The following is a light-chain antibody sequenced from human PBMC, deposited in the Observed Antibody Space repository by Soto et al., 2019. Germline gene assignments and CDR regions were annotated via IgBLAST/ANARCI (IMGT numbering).Light chain of an antibody. J-gene: IGKJ5*01. CDR1: QSVSSY. CDR2: DAS. Sequence: EIVLTQSPATLSLSPGESATLSCRASQSVSSYLAWYQQKPGQAPRLLIYDASNRATGIPAMFSGSGSGTDFTLTISSLEPEDFAVYYCHQRSNWPPITFGQGTRLEIK. V-gene: IGKV3-11*01. CDR3: HQRSNWPPIT.